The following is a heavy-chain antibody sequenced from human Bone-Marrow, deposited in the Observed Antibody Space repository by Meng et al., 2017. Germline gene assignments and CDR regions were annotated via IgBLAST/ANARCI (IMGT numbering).Heavy chain of an antibody. CDR3: ARGRVGYYYDSSGYYFDY. CDR1: GFTFSSYD. V-gene: IGHV3-13*01. CDR2: IGTAGDT. D-gene: IGHD3-22*01. Sequence: GGSLRLSCAASGFTFSSYDMHWVRQATGKGLEWVSAIGTAGDTYYPGSVKGRFTISRENAKNSLYLQMNSLRAGETAVYYCARGRVGYYYDSSGYYFDYWGQGTLVTVSS. J-gene: IGHJ4*02.